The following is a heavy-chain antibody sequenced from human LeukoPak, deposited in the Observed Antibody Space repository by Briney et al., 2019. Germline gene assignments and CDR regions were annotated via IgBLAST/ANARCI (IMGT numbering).Heavy chain of an antibody. J-gene: IGHJ1*01. CDR1: GGSISSGGYY. D-gene: IGHD1-1*01. V-gene: IGHV4-31*03. Sequence: PSQTLSLTCTVSGGSISSGGYYWSWIRQHPGKGLEWIGYIYYSGSTYYNPSLKSRVTISVDTSKNQFSLKLSSVTAADTAVYYCARRVQIGVTPWGYFQHWGQGTLVTVSS. CDR2: IYYSGST. CDR3: ARRVQIGVTPWGYFQH.